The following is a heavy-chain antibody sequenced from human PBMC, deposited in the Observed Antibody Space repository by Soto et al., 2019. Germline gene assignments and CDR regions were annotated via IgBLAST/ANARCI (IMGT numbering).Heavy chain of an antibody. Sequence: GGSRRLSCGGSGFTFRSCWMDWVRQAQGEGLVWVARINRDGSTTTYADSVKGRFTISRDNSKNTLYLQMNSLRAEDTAVYYCAREREGRAVAEGMDVWGQGTTVTVSS. CDR2: INRDGSTT. V-gene: IGHV3-74*03. J-gene: IGHJ6*02. CDR1: GFTFRSCW. CDR3: AREREGRAVAEGMDV. D-gene: IGHD6-19*01.